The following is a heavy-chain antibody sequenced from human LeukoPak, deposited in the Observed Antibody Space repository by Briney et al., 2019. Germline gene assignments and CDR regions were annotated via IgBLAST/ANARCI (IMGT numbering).Heavy chain of an antibody. J-gene: IGHJ5*02. V-gene: IGHV3-23*01. CDR1: GFTFSSYA. D-gene: IGHD6-19*01. CDR3: AKLGDSSGWSNWFDP. Sequence: GGSLRLSCAASGFTFSSYAMSWVRQAPGKGLEWVSAISGSGGSTYYADSVKGRFTISRDNSKNTLYLQMNSLRAEDTAVYYCAKLGDSSGWSNWFDPWGQGTLVTASS. CDR2: ISGSGGST.